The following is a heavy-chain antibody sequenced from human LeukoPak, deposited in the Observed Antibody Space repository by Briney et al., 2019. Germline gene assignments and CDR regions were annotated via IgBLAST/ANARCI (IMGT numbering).Heavy chain of an antibody. J-gene: IGHJ4*02. CDR1: SGSISSSY. CDR2: ISDSGST. Sequence: SETLSLTCTVSSGSISSSYWTWIRQPPGKGLEWIGHISDSGSTNYNPSLKSRVTISVDTSKNQFSLKLSSVTAADTAVYYCARYYDRSGYWSTPHFDYWGQGTLVTVSS. V-gene: IGHV4-59*01. D-gene: IGHD3-22*01. CDR3: ARYYDRSGYWSTPHFDY.